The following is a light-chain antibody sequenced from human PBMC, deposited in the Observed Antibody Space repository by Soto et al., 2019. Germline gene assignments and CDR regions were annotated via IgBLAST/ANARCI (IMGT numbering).Light chain of an antibody. V-gene: IGLV2-14*01. CDR3: SSYAGSSTSFV. CDR1: NSDVGGYDF. CDR2: DVI. J-gene: IGLJ1*01. Sequence: QSVLTQSASVSGSPGQSITISCTGTNSDVGGYDFVSWYQQHPGKAPKLMIYDVINRPSGVSNRFSGSKSGNTASLTISGLQAEDEADYYCSSYAGSSTSFVFGTGTKLTVL.